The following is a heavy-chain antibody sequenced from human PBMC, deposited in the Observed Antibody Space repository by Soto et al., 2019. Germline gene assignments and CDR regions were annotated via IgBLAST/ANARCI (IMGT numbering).Heavy chain of an antibody. CDR2: IYYSGST. V-gene: IGHV4-39*01. CDR1: GGSISPRNYY. J-gene: IGHJ3*02. CDR3: ASPTLGAFDT. Sequence: TLSLTCPVSGGSISPRNYYWGWIRQPPGNRLEWIGSIYYSGSTSYNSSRKSRVTISVDTSKNQFSLRLSSVAAADTSVYYCASPTLGAFDTWGQGTKVTVSS. D-gene: IGHD3-16*01.